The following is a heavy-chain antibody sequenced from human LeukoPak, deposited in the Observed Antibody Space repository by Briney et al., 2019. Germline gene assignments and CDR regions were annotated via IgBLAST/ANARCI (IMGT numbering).Heavy chain of an antibody. V-gene: IGHV3-11*06. CDR3: ARDRVGGSYVFDI. D-gene: IGHD1-26*01. CDR2: ISDSSGYT. CDR1: GFTFSDYY. Sequence: KPGGSLRLSCAASGFTFSDYYMSWIRQAPGKGLEWVSYISDSSGYTKDADSVKGRFTISRDNAKKSLYLQMNSLRAEDTAVYYCARDRVGGSYVFDIWGRGTMVTVSS. J-gene: IGHJ3*02.